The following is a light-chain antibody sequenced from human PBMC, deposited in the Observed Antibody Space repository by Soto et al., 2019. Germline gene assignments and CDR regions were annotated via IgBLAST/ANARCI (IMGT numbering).Light chain of an antibody. V-gene: IGLV2-14*01. J-gene: IGLJ2*01. CDR2: AVS. Sequence: QSALTQPASVSGAPGQSITISCTGTSSDVGGYNYVSWYQHHPGKAPKLMIYAVSNRPSGVSNRFSGSKSGNTASLTISGLPTEDEADYYCTSYTSSSSLVFGGGTKLTV. CDR3: TSYTSSSSLV. CDR1: SSDVGGYNY.